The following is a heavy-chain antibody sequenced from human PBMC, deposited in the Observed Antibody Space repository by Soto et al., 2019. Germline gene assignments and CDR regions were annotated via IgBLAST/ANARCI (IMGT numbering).Heavy chain of an antibody. CDR3: SLAPGRRGYYGMDV. Sequence: GGSLRLSCAASGFTFSNAYMNWVRQAPGKGLEWVGRIKTKADGGTTDYAAPVKGRFIISRDDSKDILYVQMNSLQTDDTGVYYCSLAPGRRGYYGMDVWGQGTTVTVSS. D-gene: IGHD3-10*01. CDR2: IKTKADGGTT. V-gene: IGHV3-15*07. CDR1: GFTFSNAY. J-gene: IGHJ6*02.